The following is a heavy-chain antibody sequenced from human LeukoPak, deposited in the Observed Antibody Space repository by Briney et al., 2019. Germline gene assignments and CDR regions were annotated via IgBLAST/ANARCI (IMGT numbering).Heavy chain of an antibody. V-gene: IGHV3-30*04. CDR1: GFTFSSYA. J-gene: IGHJ1*01. CDR3: ARDSPYNSGWHGVFQH. Sequence: GGSLRLSCAASGFTFSSYAMHWVRQAPGKGLEWVAVISYDGSSEYYADSVKGRFTISRDISKNTLYLQMNSLRAEDTAVYYCARDSPYNSGWHGVFQHWGQGTLVTVSS. D-gene: IGHD6-19*01. CDR2: ISYDGSSE.